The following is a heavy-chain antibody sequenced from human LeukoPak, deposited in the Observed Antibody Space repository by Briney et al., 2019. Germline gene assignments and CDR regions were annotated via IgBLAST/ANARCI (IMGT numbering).Heavy chain of an antibody. D-gene: IGHD4-11*01. CDR3: ARGPSNYGWFDP. CDR2: IHYSRSP. Sequence: SETLSLTCTVSGGSISSYYWSWIRQPPGKGLEWIGYIHYSRSPNYNPSLKSRVTISVDTSKNQFSLKLSSVTAADTAVYYCARGPSNYGWFDPWGQGTLVTVSS. V-gene: IGHV4-59*12. J-gene: IGHJ5*02. CDR1: GGSISSYY.